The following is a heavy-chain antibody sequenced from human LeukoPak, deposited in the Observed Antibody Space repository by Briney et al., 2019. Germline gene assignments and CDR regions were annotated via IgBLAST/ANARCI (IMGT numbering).Heavy chain of an antibody. CDR1: GGTFSSYA. CDR2: IIPILGIA. CDR3: AKDMWLGGEGDYYYGMDV. Sequence: ASVKVSCKASGGTFSSYAISWVRQAPGQGLEWMGRIIPILGIANYAQKFQGRVTITADKSTSTAYMEPSSLRSEDTALYYCAKDMWLGGEGDYYYGMDVWGQGTTVTVSS. J-gene: IGHJ6*02. D-gene: IGHD5-12*01. V-gene: IGHV1-69*04.